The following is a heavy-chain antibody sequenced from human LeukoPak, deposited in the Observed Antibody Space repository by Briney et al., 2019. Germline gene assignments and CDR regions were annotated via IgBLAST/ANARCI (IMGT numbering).Heavy chain of an antibody. CDR3: AKASARYCSSTSCHRLDAFDI. CDR1: GFTFSSYG. Sequence: PGGSLRLSCAASGFTFSSYGMHWVRQAPGKGLEWVAFIRYDGSNKYYADSAKGRFTISRDNSKNTLYLQMNSLRAEDTAVYYCAKASARYCSSTSCHRLDAFDIWGQGTMVTVSS. D-gene: IGHD2-2*01. CDR2: IRYDGSNK. V-gene: IGHV3-30*02. J-gene: IGHJ3*02.